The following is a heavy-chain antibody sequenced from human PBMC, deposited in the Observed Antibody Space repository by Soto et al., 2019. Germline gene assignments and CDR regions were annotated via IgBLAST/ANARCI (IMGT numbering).Heavy chain of an antibody. V-gene: IGHV2-5*02. Sequence: YGPTLVNPTQTLTRTCTFSGLSLSTTGLGVGWIRQPPGKALEWLALIYWDDDKRYSPSLKSRLTITKDTSKNQVVLTMTNMDPVDTATYYCVQSRCGGDCLQSYSSHSYYGLDVWGQRT. CDR3: VQSRCGGDCLQSYSSHSYYGLDV. CDR1: GLSLSTTGLG. CDR2: IYWDDDK. J-gene: IGHJ6*02. D-gene: IGHD2-21*02.